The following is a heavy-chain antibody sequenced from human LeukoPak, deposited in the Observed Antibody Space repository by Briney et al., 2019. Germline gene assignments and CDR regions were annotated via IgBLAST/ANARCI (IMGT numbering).Heavy chain of an antibody. Sequence: GGSLRLSCAASGFTFSSYTMSWVRQAPGKGLEWVSAISGSGGSTYYADSVKGRFTISRDNSKNALYLQMNSLRAEDTAVYYCAKDLNILTGYPYYFDYWGQGTLVTVSS. CDR1: GFTFSSYT. J-gene: IGHJ4*02. D-gene: IGHD3-9*01. CDR3: AKDLNILTGYPYYFDY. V-gene: IGHV3-23*01. CDR2: ISGSGGST.